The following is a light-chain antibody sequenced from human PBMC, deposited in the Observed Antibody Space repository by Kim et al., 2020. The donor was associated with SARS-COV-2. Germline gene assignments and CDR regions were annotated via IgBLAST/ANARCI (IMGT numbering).Light chain of an antibody. J-gene: IGKJ4*01. CDR1: QDISKY. CDR3: QQYDNLPPLT. Sequence: DIQMTQSPSSVSASVGDRVTITCQASQDISKYLNWYQQKPGKAPELLIYDSSTLETGVPSRFRGNGSGTHYTFTITSLQPEDIATYYCQQYDNLPPLTFGGGTKLEI. V-gene: IGKV1-33*01. CDR2: DSS.